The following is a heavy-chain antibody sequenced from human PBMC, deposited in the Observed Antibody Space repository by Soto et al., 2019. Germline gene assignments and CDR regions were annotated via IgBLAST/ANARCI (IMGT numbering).Heavy chain of an antibody. Sequence: KTSETLSLTCTVSGGSISSSSYYWGWIRQPPGKGLEWIGSIYYSGSTYYNPSLKSRVTISVDTSKNQFSLKLSSVTAADTAVYYCARQRMAARPYFDYWGQGTLVTVSS. V-gene: IGHV4-39*01. J-gene: IGHJ4*02. CDR3: ARQRMAARPYFDY. D-gene: IGHD6-6*01. CDR2: IYYSGST. CDR1: GGSISSSSYY.